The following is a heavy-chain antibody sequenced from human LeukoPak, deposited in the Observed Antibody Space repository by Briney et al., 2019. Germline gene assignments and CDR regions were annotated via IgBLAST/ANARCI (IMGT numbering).Heavy chain of an antibody. J-gene: IGHJ5*01. CDR3: AKISMGATETSDS. CDR2: SRNKANSYST. CDR1: GFTFSDHY. Sequence: GGSLRLSCAASGFTFSDHYMDWVRQAPGKGLEWVGRSRNKANSYSTEYAASVKGRFTISRDDSKNSLYLQMNSLKTEDAAVYYCAKISMGATETSDSWGQGTLVTVSS. V-gene: IGHV3-72*01. D-gene: IGHD1-26*01.